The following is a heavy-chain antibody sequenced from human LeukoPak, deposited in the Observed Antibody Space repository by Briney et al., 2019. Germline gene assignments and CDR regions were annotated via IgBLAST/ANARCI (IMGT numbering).Heavy chain of an antibody. CDR3: ARVPRTLGAASLHYYYYMDV. CDR2: ISSSGSTI. J-gene: IGHJ6*03. D-gene: IGHD1-26*01. Sequence: PGGSLRLSCAASGFTFSSYSMNWVRQAPGKGLEWVSYISSSGSTIYYADSVKGRFTISRDNAKNSLYLQMNSLRAEDTAVYYCARVPRTLGAASLHYYYYMDVWGKGTTVTVSS. V-gene: IGHV3-48*04. CDR1: GFTFSSYS.